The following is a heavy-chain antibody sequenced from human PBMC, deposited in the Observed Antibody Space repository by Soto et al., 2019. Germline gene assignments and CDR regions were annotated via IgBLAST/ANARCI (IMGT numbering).Heavy chain of an antibody. J-gene: IGHJ3*02. CDR1: GYTFTSYY. CDR2: INPSGGST. CDR3: ARYLDYGDYKGAFDI. V-gene: IGHV1-46*01. Sequence: GASVKVSCKASGYTFTSYYMHWVRQAPGQGLEWMGIINPSGGSTSYAQKFQGRVTMTTDKSTSTVYMELSSLRSEDTAVYYCARYLDYGDYKGAFDIWGQGTMVTVSS. D-gene: IGHD4-17*01.